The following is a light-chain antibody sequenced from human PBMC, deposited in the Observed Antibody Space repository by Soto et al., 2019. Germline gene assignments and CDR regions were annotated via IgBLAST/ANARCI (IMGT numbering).Light chain of an antibody. CDR2: EVN. CDR3: CSYTGGTSFPLV. V-gene: IGLV2-23*02. CDR1: SSDIGNYNL. J-gene: IGLJ3*02. Sequence: QSVLTQPASVSGSPGQSITMSCTGTSSDIGNYNLVSWYQHHPGKAPKLMIYEVNKRPSGVSNRLSGSKSGNTASLTISGLQADDEADYYCCSYTGGTSFPLVFGGGTKLTVL.